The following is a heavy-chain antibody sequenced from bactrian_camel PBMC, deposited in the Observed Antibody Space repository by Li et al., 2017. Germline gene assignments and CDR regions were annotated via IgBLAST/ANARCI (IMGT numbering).Heavy chain of an antibody. V-gene: IGHV3S54*01. CDR2: INSGGTLR. Sequence: QVQLVESGGGSVQAGGPLRLACEVSGDLTNIQSMAWFRQTPGNEREAVATINSGGTLRYRANFVQDRFTISRDNAKNTLYLQMNSLKPVDTAMYFCAADERKWYGDITAAVASFRYRDQGTQVTV. CDR1: GDLTNIQS. D-gene: IGHD1*01. CDR3: AADERKWYGDITAAVASFRY. J-gene: IGHJ4*01.